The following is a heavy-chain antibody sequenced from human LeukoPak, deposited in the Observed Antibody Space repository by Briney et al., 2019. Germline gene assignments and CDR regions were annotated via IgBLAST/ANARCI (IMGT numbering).Heavy chain of an antibody. D-gene: IGHD1-26*01. V-gene: IGHV1-2*02. J-gene: IGHJ4*02. Sequence: ASVKVSCKASGYTFTSYGISWVRQAPGQGLEWMGWINPNSGGTNYAQKFQGRVTMTRDTSISTAYMELSRLRSDDTAVYYCANQLVGATFDYWGQGTLVTVSS. CDR1: GYTFTSYG. CDR2: INPNSGGT. CDR3: ANQLVGATFDY.